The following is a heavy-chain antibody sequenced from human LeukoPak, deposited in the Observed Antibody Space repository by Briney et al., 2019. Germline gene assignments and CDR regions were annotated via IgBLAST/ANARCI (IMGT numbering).Heavy chain of an antibody. J-gene: IGHJ5*02. V-gene: IGHV4-34*01. CDR2: INHSGST. D-gene: IGHD2-2*01. CDR1: GGPFSGYC. Sequence: SETLSLTCAVDGGPFSGYCWSWIRQPPGKGLEWSGEINHSGSTNYNPSLKSRGNISVDTSKNQFYLKLSSVTAADTALYYCARSLRCSSTSCYGAWFDPWGQGTLVTVSS. CDR3: ARSLRCSSTSCYGAWFDP.